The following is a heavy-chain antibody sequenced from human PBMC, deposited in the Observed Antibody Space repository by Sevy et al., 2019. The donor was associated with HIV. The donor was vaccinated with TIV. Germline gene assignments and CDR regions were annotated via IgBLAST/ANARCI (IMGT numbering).Heavy chain of an antibody. V-gene: IGHV1-2*02. CDR1: GYTFTDYY. Sequence: ASVKVSCKASGYTFTDYYIHWVRQAPGQGLECMGWINTNNGATNYAQKFQGRVTMNRDTSITTAYMELSSLRSDDTAVYCCVRAPLVYDFLELWGQGTLVTVSS. D-gene: IGHD3-3*01. CDR3: VRAPLVYDFLEL. CDR2: INTNNGAT. J-gene: IGHJ4*02.